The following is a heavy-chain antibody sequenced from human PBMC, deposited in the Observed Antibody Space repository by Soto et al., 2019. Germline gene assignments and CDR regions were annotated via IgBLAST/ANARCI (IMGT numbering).Heavy chain of an antibody. CDR2: ISGSGGST. CDR3: ATDGWAAASVTHNWFDP. V-gene: IGHV3-23*01. J-gene: IGHJ5*02. CDR1: GFTFSSYA. D-gene: IGHD6-13*01. Sequence: EVQLLESGGGLVQPGGSLRLSCAASGFTFSSYAMSWVRQAPGKGLEWVSAISGSGGSTYYADSVKGRFTISRDNSKNTLYLQMNSLRAEDTAVYYCATDGWAAASVTHNWFDPWGQGTLVTVSS.